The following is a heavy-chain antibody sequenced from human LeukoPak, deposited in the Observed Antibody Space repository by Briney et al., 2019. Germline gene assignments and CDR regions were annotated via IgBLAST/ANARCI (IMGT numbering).Heavy chain of an antibody. Sequence: PGGSLRLSCTASGFTFSSITMSWVRQAPGKGLEWVSAISGDGGSTYYADSVKGRFTFSRDNSQNTLYLEMASLRAEDTAVYYCAKGSAVSRPYYFDYWGQGTLVTVSS. CDR1: GFTFSSIT. D-gene: IGHD6-13*01. CDR2: ISGDGGST. J-gene: IGHJ4*02. V-gene: IGHV3-23*01. CDR3: AKGSAVSRPYYFDY.